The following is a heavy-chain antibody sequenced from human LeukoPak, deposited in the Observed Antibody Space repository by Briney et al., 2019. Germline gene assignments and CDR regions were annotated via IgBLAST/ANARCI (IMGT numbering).Heavy chain of an antibody. CDR3: AGYYYDSSGYYGLAFDI. Sequence: SVKVSCKASGGTFSSYAISWVRQAPGQGLEWMGRIIPILGIANYAQKFQGRVTITANKSTSTAYMELSSLRSEDTAVYYRAGYYYDSSGYYGLAFDIWGQGTMVTVSS. D-gene: IGHD3-22*01. CDR1: GGTFSSYA. V-gene: IGHV1-69*04. J-gene: IGHJ3*02. CDR2: IIPILGIA.